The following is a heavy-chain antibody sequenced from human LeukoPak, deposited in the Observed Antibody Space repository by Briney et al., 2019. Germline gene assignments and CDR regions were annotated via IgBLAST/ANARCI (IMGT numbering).Heavy chain of an antibody. V-gene: IGHV4-34*01. Sequence: PSETLSLTCAVYGGSFSGYYWSWIRQPPGKGLEWIGEINHSGSTNYNPSLKSRVTISVDTSKNQFSLKLSSVTAADTAVYYCAREGHHLSSGYYNWFDPWGQGTLVTVSS. CDR2: INHSGST. CDR1: GGSFSGYY. J-gene: IGHJ5*02. CDR3: AREGHHLSSGYYNWFDP. D-gene: IGHD3-22*01.